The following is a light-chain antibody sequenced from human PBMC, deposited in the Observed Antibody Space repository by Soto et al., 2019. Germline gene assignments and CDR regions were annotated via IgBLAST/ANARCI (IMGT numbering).Light chain of an antibody. V-gene: IGLV1-44*01. CDR2: TNN. CDR1: SSNIGSNT. Sequence: QSVLAQPPSASGAPGQSVTISCSESSSNIGSNTVSWYQQLRGAASKLLFYTNNQRPSGIRDRFAGSRSGTSASLAISGLQSEDEGDYYCAVWDDSLNGFDFGSGTKVTVL. CDR3: AVWDDSLNGFD. J-gene: IGLJ1*01.